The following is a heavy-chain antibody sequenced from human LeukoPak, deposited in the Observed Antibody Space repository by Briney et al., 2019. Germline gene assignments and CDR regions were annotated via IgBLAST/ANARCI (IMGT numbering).Heavy chain of an antibody. J-gene: IGHJ6*03. CDR2: IKQDGSEK. D-gene: IGHD5-18*01. CDR1: GFTFSSYA. V-gene: IGHV3-7*01. CDR3: ARDRREIQVWPREYYYNYMTS. Sequence: GGSLRLSCAASGFTFSSYAMSWVRQAPGKGLEWVANIKQDGSEKYYVDSVKGRFTISRDNAKNSMYLQMTSLRAEDTAVYYCARDRREIQVWPREYYYNYMTSGAKGPRSPSP.